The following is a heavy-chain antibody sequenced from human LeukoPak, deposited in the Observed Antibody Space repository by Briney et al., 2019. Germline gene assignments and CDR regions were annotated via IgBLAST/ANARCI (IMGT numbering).Heavy chain of an antibody. J-gene: IGHJ4*02. CDR2: IRYDGTKK. D-gene: IGHD2-8*01. CDR1: GFNLSRNG. V-gene: IGHV3-30*02. CDR3: ARDFDDANGDYYYIPDY. Sequence: GGSLRLSCAASGFNLSRNGMHWVRPAPGKGLEWVAFIRYDGTKKFYGDSVRGRFAISGDNSKNTVYLQMNSLRDDDTAVYYCARDFDDANGDYYYIPDYWGQGILVTVSS.